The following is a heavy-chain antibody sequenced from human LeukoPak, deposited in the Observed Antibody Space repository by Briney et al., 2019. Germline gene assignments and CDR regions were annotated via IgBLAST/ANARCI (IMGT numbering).Heavy chain of an antibody. V-gene: IGHV4-34*01. CDR1: GGSFSGYY. Sequence: TSETLSLTCAVYGGSFSGYYWSWIRQPPGKGLEWIGEINHSGSTNYNPSLKSRVTISVDTSKNQFSLKLSSVTAADTAVYYCARYPPVPAARRGFDPWGQGTLVTVSS. D-gene: IGHD2-2*01. CDR3: ARYPPVPAARRGFDP. J-gene: IGHJ5*02. CDR2: INHSGST.